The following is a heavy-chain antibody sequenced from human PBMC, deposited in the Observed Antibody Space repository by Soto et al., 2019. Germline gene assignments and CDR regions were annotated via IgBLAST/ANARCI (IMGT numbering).Heavy chain of an antibody. Sequence: EMQLVESGGGLIQPGGSLRLSCAASGFSVTANSMSWVRQAPGKGLEWVSVMHSDVTTYYADSVKGRFIISRDNSKNTLYLQMSNLRGEDTARYFCARQLSGSWYNWCDPWGQGTLFTVSS. CDR2: MHSDVTT. CDR1: GFSVTANS. J-gene: IGHJ5*02. CDR3: ARQLSGSWYNWCDP. V-gene: IGHV3-53*01. D-gene: IGHD6-13*01.